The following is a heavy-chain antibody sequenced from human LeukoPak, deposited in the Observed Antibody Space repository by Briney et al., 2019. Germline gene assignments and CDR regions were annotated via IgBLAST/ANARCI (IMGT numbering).Heavy chain of an antibody. J-gene: IGHJ4*02. V-gene: IGHV3-33*06. CDR3: AKVFFMDY. Sequence: PGGSLRLSCAASGFSFSSYGMHWVRQAPGKGLEWVAVIWADGSQKYYADSVKGRFTISRDNSKNTLYLQMNSLRAEDTAVYYCAKVFFMDYWGQGTLVTVSS. CDR1: GFSFSSYG. D-gene: IGHD2-8*01. CDR2: IWADGSQK.